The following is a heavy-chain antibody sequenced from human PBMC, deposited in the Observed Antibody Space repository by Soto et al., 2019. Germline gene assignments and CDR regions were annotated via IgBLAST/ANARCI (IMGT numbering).Heavy chain of an antibody. J-gene: IGHJ3*02. D-gene: IGHD3-16*02. CDR2: IVVGSGNT. Sequence: SVKASCKASGFTFTSSAMQWVRQARGQRLEWIGWIVVGSGNTNYAQKFQERVTITRDMSTSTAYMELSSLRSEDTAVYYCAAVYYDYIWGSYRSENDAFDIWGQGTMVTVSS. V-gene: IGHV1-58*02. CDR1: GFTFTSSA. CDR3: AAVYYDYIWGSYRSENDAFDI.